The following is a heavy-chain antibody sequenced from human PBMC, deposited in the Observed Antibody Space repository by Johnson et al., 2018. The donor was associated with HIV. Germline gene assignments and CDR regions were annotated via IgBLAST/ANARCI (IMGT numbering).Heavy chain of an antibody. CDR2: LFSVGDT. J-gene: IGHJ3*02. Sequence: VQLVESGGGLVQPGGSLTLSCAASGIIVSSHYMSWVRQAPGKGLEWVSVLFSVGDTYYADSVKGRFTISRDNSKNTLYLQMNSLRAEDTAVYYCAKGRWEATTYDDAFDIWGQGTMVTVSS. V-gene: IGHV3-66*02. D-gene: IGHD1-26*01. CDR1: GIIVSSHY. CDR3: AKGRWEATTYDDAFDI.